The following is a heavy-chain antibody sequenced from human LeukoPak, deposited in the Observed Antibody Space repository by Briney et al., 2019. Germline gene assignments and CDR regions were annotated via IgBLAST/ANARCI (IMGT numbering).Heavy chain of an antibody. Sequence: SVKVSRKASGGTFSSYAISWVRQAPGQGLEWMGGIIPIFGTANYAQKFQGRVTITTDESTSTAYMELSSLRSEDTAVYYCAREYYYDSSGSCSFDYWGQGTLVTVSS. CDR1: GGTFSSYA. V-gene: IGHV1-69*05. J-gene: IGHJ4*02. CDR3: AREYYYDSSGSCSFDY. CDR2: IIPIFGTA. D-gene: IGHD3-22*01.